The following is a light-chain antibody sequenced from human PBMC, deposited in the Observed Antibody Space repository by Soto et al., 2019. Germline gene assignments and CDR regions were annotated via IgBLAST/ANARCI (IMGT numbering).Light chain of an antibody. CDR3: QQSSNWPPWT. J-gene: IGKJ1*01. CDR1: QSVGTS. V-gene: IGKV3-11*01. CDR2: DAS. Sequence: EIVLTQSPATLSLSPGERATFSCKASQSVGTSLAWFQQKPGQAPRLLIYDASNRATGIPARFSGSGSGTDFTLTISRLQPEYIAIYYCQQSSNWPPWTFGQGTRVEI.